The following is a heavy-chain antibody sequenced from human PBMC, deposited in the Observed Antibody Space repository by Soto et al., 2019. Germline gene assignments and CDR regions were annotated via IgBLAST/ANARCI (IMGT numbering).Heavy chain of an antibody. CDR2: ISYDGSNK. J-gene: IGHJ4*02. D-gene: IGHD3-16*02. V-gene: IGHV3-30*18. CDR1: GFTFSSYG. CDR3: AKDLRHDYVWGSYRPAGDY. Sequence: QVQLVESGGGVVQPGRSLRLSCAASGFTFSSYGMHWVRQAPGKGLEWVAVISYDGSNKYYADSVKGRFTISRDNSKNTLYLQMNSLRAEDTAVYYCAKDLRHDYVWGSYRPAGDYWGQVTLVTVSS.